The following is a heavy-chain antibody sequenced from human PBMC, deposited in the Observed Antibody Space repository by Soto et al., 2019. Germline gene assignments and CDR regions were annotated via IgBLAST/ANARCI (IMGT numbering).Heavy chain of an antibody. J-gene: IGHJ4*02. D-gene: IGHD4-17*01. CDR1: GFTFSSYS. CDR2: ISSSSSTI. V-gene: IGHV3-48*01. CDR3: ARIGRLRWGDY. Sequence: EVQVVESGGGLVQPGGSLRLSCAASGFTFSSYSMNWVRQAPGKGLEWVSYISSSSSTIYYADSVKGRFTISRDKAKNSLYLQMNSLRAEDTAVYYCARIGRLRWGDYWGQGPLVTVSS.